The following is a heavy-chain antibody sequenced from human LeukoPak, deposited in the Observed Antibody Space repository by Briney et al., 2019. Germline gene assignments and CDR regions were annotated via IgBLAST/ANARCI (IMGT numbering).Heavy chain of an antibody. J-gene: IGHJ4*02. Sequence: GGSLRLSCAVSGFSVTNNYMSWVRQAPGKGLEWVSVFYVGGATYYADSVKGRFTTSRDNSENTLYLQMKSLRAEDPAVYYCARGDGYNFFDYWGQGTLVTVSS. CDR2: FYVGGAT. CDR3: ARGDGYNFFDY. V-gene: IGHV3-53*01. CDR1: GFSVTNNY. D-gene: IGHD5-24*01.